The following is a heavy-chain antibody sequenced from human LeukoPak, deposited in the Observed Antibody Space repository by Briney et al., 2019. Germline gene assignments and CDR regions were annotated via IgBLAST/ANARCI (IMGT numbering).Heavy chain of an antibody. J-gene: IGHJ4*02. D-gene: IGHD5-24*01. CDR1: GFTFSTYW. CDR2: IKQDGSEE. Sequence: GGSLRLSCAASGFTFSTYWMSWVRQAPGKGLEWVANIKQDGSEEYYMDSVKGRFTISRDNAKNSLYLQMNSLRAEDTAVYYCARGGGRDGYNYPGFYGYWGQGTLLTVSS. CDR3: ARGGGRDGYNYPGFYGY. V-gene: IGHV3-7*01.